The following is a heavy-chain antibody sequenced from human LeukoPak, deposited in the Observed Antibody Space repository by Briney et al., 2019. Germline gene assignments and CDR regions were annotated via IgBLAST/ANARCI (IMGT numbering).Heavy chain of an antibody. J-gene: IGHJ5*02. D-gene: IGHD3-22*01. Sequence: GGSLRLSCAASGFTFSNYWMHWVRQAPGKGLVRVSRINSDGINTSYADSVKGRFTISRDNAKNTLNLQMNSLRAEDTAVYYCARDLGQYYDTSDNWFDPWGQGTLVTVSS. V-gene: IGHV3-74*01. CDR3: ARDLGQYYDTSDNWFDP. CDR2: INSDGINT. CDR1: GFTFSNYW.